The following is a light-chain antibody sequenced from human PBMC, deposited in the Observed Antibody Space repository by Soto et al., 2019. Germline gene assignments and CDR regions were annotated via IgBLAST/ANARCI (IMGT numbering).Light chain of an antibody. J-gene: IGKJ4*01. CDR2: AAS. CDR1: QGIAPY. V-gene: IGKV1-27*01. CDR3: QKYNSAPLT. Sequence: DVQMTQSPSSLSASVGDRVTITCRSSQGIAPYLAWFQQKPGKVPKLLIYAASTLQSGVPSRFSGSGSGTDFTVTISSLQPEDVATYYGQKYNSAPLTVGGRTKVEIK.